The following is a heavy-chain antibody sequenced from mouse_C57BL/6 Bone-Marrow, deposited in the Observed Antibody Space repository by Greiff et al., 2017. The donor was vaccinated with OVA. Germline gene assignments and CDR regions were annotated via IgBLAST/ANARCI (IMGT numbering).Heavy chain of an antibody. CDR3: ARHDIYDGYPYYAMDY. D-gene: IGHD2-3*01. CDR2: ISNLAYSI. J-gene: IGHJ4*01. CDR1: GFTFSDYG. V-gene: IGHV5-15*01. Sequence: EVKLVESGGGLVQPGGSLKLSCAASGFTFSDYGMAWVRQAPRKGPEWVAFISNLAYSIYYADTVTGRFTISRENAKNTLYLEMSSLRSEDTAMYYCARHDIYDGYPYYAMDYWGQGTSVTVSS.